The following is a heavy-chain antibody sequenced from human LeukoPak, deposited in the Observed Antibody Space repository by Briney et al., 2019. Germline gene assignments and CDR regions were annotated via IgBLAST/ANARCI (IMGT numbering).Heavy chain of an antibody. CDR3: ARAPGERYDSSGYYLLDAFDI. J-gene: IGHJ3*02. CDR1: GGSIINSNW. Sequence: SGTLSLTCAVSGGSIINSNWWSWVRQPPGKGLEWIGEIDHSGSTSYNPSLKSRVTMSVDRSQNQFSLRLSTVTAADTAVYYCARAPGERYDSSGYYLLDAFDIWGQGTMVTVSS. CDR2: IDHSGST. V-gene: IGHV4-4*02. D-gene: IGHD3-22*01.